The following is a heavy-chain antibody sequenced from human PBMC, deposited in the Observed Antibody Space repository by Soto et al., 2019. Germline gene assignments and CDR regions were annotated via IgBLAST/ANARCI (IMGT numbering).Heavy chain of an antibody. Sequence: SETLSLTCTVSGGSISSSSYYWGWIRQPPGKGLEWIGSIYYSGSTYYNPSLKSRVTISVDTSKNQFSLKLSSVTAADTAVYYCARPYYDYIWGSSNLGTYFDYWGQGTLVTVSS. D-gene: IGHD3-16*01. J-gene: IGHJ4*02. CDR1: GGSISSSSYY. CDR3: ARPYYDYIWGSSNLGTYFDY. CDR2: IYYSGST. V-gene: IGHV4-39*01.